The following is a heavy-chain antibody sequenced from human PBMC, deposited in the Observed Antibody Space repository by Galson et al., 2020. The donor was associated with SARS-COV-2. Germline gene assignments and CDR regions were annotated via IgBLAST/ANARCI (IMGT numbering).Heavy chain of an antibody. Sequence: ASETLSLTCAVSGVSISSGAYSWSWIRQPPGKGLEWIGYIYHSGITYYNPSLKSRVTISVDRSKKQFSLRVTSVTAADTAVYYCARNLHSGSHSLEDAFDIWGQGTRVTVSS. CDR2: IYHSGIT. CDR1: GVSISSGAYS. V-gene: IGHV4-30-2*01. D-gene: IGHD3-10*01. J-gene: IGHJ3*02. CDR3: ARNLHSGSHSLEDAFDI.